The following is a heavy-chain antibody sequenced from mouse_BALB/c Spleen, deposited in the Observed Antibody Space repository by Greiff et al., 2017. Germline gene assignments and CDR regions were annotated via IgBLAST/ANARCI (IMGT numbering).Heavy chain of an antibody. CDR1: GFTFNTYA. CDR2: IRSKSNNYAT. CDR3: VRQDYYGFDY. J-gene: IGHJ2*01. V-gene: IGHV10-1*02. D-gene: IGHD1-1*01. Sequence: EVQVVESGGGLVQPKGSLKLSCAASGFTFNTYAMNWVRQAPGKGLEWVARIRSKSNNYATYYADSVKDRFTISRDDSQSMLYLQMNNLKTEDTAMYYCVRQDYYGFDYWGQGTTLTVSS.